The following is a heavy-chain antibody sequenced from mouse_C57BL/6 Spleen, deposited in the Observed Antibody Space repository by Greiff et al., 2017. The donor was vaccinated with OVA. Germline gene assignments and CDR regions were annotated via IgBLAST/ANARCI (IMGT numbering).Heavy chain of an antibody. CDR1: GYSITRGYD. Sequence: EVKLEESGPGMVKPSQSLSLTCTVTGYSITRGYDWHWIRHFPGNKLEWMGYISYSGSTNYNPSLKSRISITHDTSKNHFFLKLNSVTTEDTATYYCARDSYYYAMDYWGQGTSVTVSS. J-gene: IGHJ4*01. V-gene: IGHV3-1*01. CDR2: ISYSGST. CDR3: ARDSYYYAMDY.